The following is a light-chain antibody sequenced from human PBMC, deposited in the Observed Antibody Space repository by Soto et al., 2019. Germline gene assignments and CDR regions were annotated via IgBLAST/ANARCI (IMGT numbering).Light chain of an antibody. CDR3: QQSYNTPRT. V-gene: IGKV1-39*01. CDR1: HSISSY. J-gene: IGKJ2*01. Sequence: DIQMTQSPSSLSASVGDRVTITCRASHSISSYLNWYQQKPGKAPKLLIYAVSTLQGGVPPRFSGSGSGTDFTLTISSLQPEDCATYYCQQSYNTPRTLGQGNKLEIK. CDR2: AVS.